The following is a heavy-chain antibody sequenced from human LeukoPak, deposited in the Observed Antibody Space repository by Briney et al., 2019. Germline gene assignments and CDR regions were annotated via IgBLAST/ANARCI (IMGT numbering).Heavy chain of an antibody. V-gene: IGHV4-39*07. CDR3: ARAWFTIFYGGHVGDWFDP. CDR1: GGSISSSSYY. Sequence: TSETLSLTCTVSGGSISSSSYYWGWIRQPPGKGLEWTGSIYYSGSTYYNPSLESRVTISVDTSKNQFSLKLSSVTAADTAVYYCARAWFTIFYGGHVGDWFDPWGQGTLVTVSS. CDR2: IYYSGST. D-gene: IGHD3-3*01. J-gene: IGHJ5*02.